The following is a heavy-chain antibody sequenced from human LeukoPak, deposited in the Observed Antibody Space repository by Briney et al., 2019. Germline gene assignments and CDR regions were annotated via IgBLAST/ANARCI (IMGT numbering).Heavy chain of an antibody. CDR2: IYYSGTT. CDR3: ARVGIAAAGTMDF. CDR1: GGSISISNYY. D-gene: IGHD6-13*01. V-gene: IGHV4-39*01. J-gene: IGHJ4*02. Sequence: SETLSLTCTVSGGSISISNYYWGRIRQPPGKGLEWIASIYYSGTTYYYPSLKSRVTISVDTSKNQFSLKVTSVTAADTAMYFCARVGIAAAGTMDFWGQGTLATVSS.